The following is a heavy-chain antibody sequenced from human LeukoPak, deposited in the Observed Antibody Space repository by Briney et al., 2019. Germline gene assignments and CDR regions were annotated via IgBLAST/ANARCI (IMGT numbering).Heavy chain of an antibody. CDR3: ARDRSVRIGDTYYFDY. Sequence: GGSLRLSCAASGFTFSSYAMHWVRQAPGKGLEWVAVISYDGSNKYYADSVKGRFTISRDNSKNTLYLQMYSLRAEDTAVYYCARDRSVRIGDTYYFDYWGQGTLVTVSS. CDR2: ISYDGSNK. J-gene: IGHJ4*02. D-gene: IGHD4-17*01. V-gene: IGHV3-30-3*01. CDR1: GFTFSSYA.